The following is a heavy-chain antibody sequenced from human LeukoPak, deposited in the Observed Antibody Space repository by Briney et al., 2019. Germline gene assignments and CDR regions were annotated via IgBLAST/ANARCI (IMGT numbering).Heavy chain of an antibody. D-gene: IGHD3-10*01. CDR2: ISYDGSNK. V-gene: IGHV3-30*18. J-gene: IGHJ4*02. Sequence: GRSLRLSCAASGFTFSSYGMHWVRQAPGKGLEWVAVISYDGSNKYYADSVKGRFTISRDNSKNTLHLQMNSLRAEDTAVYYCAKYGGNYYGSGSPYYFDYWGQGTLVTVSS. CDR3: AKYGGNYYGSGSPYYFDY. CDR1: GFTFSSYG.